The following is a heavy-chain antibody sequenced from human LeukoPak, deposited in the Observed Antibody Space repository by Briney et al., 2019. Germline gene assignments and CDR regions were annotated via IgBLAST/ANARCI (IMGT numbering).Heavy chain of an antibody. J-gene: IGHJ3*02. D-gene: IGHD2-2*01. V-gene: IGHV4-4*07. CDR2: IYTSGST. Sequence: ASETLSLTCTVSGGSISSCYWSWIRQPAGKGLEWIGRIYTSGSTNYNPSLKSRVTMSVDTSKNQFSLKLSSVTAADTAVYYCASTSWSSGAFDIWGQGTMVTVSS. CDR1: GGSISSCY. CDR3: ASTSWSSGAFDI.